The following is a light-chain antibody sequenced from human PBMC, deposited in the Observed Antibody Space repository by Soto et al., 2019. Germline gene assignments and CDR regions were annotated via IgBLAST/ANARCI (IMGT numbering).Light chain of an antibody. J-gene: IGKJ5*01. CDR3: QQRGNWHRIT. Sequence: EIVLTQSPGTLSLSPGERATLSCRASQSVSSSYLAWYQQKPGQATRLIIYDASKRANGIPARFSGSGSGTDFTLTIGSLEPEDFAVYYCQQRGNWHRITFGQGTRLEIK. CDR2: DAS. V-gene: IGKV3D-20*02. CDR1: QSVSSSY.